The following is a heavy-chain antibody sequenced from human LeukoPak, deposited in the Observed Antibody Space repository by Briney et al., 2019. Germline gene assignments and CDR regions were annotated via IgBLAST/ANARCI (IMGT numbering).Heavy chain of an antibody. J-gene: IGHJ4*02. D-gene: IGHD3-10*01. CDR1: GFTFSSYG. V-gene: IGHV3-30*18. CDR3: AKDLRKVRGVAYFDY. CDR2: ISYDGSNK. Sequence: GGSLRLSCAASGFTFSSYGMHWVRQAPGKGLEWVAVISYDGSNKYYADSVKGRFTISRDNSKNTLYLQMNSLRAEDTAVYYCAKDLRKVRGVAYFDYWGQGTLVTVSS.